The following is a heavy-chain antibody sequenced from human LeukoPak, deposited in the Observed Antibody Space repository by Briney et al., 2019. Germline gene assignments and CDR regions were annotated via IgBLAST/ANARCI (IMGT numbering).Heavy chain of an antibody. V-gene: IGHV3-30*18. Sequence: GGSLRLSCAASGFTFSSYGMHWVRQAPGKGLEWVAVISYDGSNKYYADSVKGRFTISRDNSKNTLYLQMNSLRAEDTAVYYCAKDFTVARWGGQGTLVTVSS. J-gene: IGHJ4*02. D-gene: IGHD4-23*01. CDR1: GFTFSSYG. CDR3: AKDFTVARW. CDR2: ISYDGSNK.